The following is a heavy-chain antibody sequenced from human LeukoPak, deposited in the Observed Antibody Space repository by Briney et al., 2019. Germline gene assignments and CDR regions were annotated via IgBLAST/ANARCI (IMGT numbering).Heavy chain of an antibody. J-gene: IGHJ4*02. V-gene: IGHV3-23*01. CDR3: AKDGSVELPPEFYFDY. D-gene: IGHD1-7*01. CDR1: QFTFYNYA. Sequence: GGSLRLSCTASQFTFYNYAMSWVRQAPGKGLEWVSAISGSGNTTYFGDSVTGRFTISRDNRKNTIYLQMNSLRAEDTAVYYCAKDGSVELPPEFYFDYWGQGTLVTVSS. CDR2: ISGSGNTT.